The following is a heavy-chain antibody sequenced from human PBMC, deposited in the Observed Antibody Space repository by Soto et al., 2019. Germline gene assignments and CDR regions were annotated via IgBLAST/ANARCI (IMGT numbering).Heavy chain of an antibody. V-gene: IGHV3-48*01. CDR2: ISSSSSTI. D-gene: IGHD5-18*01. CDR1: GFTFSSYS. Sequence: EVQLVESGGGLVQPGGSLRLSCAASGFTFSSYSMNWVRQAPGKGLERVSYISSSSSTIYYADYVKGRFTISRDNAKNSLYLQMNSLRAEDTAVYYCARDSGYSYGPLDYWGQGTLVTVSS. CDR3: ARDSGYSYGPLDY. J-gene: IGHJ4*02.